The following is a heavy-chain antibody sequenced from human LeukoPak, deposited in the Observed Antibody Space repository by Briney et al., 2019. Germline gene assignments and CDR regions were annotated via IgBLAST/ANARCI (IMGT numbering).Heavy chain of an antibody. V-gene: IGHV4-39*01. J-gene: IGHJ6*02. CDR1: GGSISSSSYY. CDR3: ASPRYCSSTSCPYYYYGMDV. D-gene: IGHD2-2*01. CDR2: IYYSGST. Sequence: PSETLSLTCTVSGGSISSSSYYWGWIRQPPGKGLEWIGSIYYSGSTYYNPSLKSRVTISVDTSKNQFSLKLNSVTAADTAVYYCASPRYCSSTSCPYYYYGMDVWGQGTTVTVSS.